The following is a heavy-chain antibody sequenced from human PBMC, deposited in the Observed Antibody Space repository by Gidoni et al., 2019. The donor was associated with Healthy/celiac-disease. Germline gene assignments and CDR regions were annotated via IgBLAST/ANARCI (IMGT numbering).Heavy chain of an antibody. J-gene: IGHJ4*02. CDR3: AKTHITIFGVVTPTCFDY. CDR2: ISGSGGST. Sequence: EVQLVESGGGLVQPGGSLRLSCAASRFTFRSTAMSWVRQAPGKGLEWVSAISGSGGSTYYADSVKGRFTISRDNSKNTLYLQMNSLRAEDTAVYYCAKTHITIFGVVTPTCFDYWGQGTLVTVSS. V-gene: IGHV3-23*04. CDR1: RFTFRSTA. D-gene: IGHD3-3*01.